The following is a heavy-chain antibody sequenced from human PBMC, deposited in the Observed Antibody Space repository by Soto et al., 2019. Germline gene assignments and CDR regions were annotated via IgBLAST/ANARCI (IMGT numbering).Heavy chain of an antibody. V-gene: IGHV1-18*04. CDR1: GDTFTGYF. CDR3: ARDRHIGLWLPSAFDI. J-gene: IGHJ3*02. CDR2: INPNNGNT. D-gene: IGHD5-18*01. Sequence: VASVKVSCKASGDTFTGYFMHWVRQAPGQGLEWMGWINPNNGNTNYAQKLQGRVTMTTDTSTSTAHMELRSLRSDDTAVYYCARDRHIGLWLPSAFDIWGQGTMVTVSS.